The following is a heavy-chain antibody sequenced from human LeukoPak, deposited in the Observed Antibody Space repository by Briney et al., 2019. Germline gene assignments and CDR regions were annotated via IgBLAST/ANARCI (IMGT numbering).Heavy chain of an antibody. J-gene: IGHJ4*02. CDR3: ARDPYYDFWSGYPSIYFDY. CDR1: GYTFTSYD. V-gene: IGHV1-18*01. D-gene: IGHD3-3*01. CDR2: ISAYNGNT. Sequence: ASVKVSCKASGYTFTSYDISWVRQAPGQGLEWMGWISAYNGNTNYAQKLQGRVTMTTDTSTSTAYMELRSLRSDDTAVYYCARDPYYDFWSGYPSIYFDYWGQGTLVTVSS.